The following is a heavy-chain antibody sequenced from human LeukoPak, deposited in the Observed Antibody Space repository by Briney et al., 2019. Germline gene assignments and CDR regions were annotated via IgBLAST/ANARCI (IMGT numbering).Heavy chain of an antibody. CDR1: GGSISSYY. CDR3: ARDKRRFYGMDV. J-gene: IGHJ6*02. V-gene: IGHV4-59*01. CDR2: IYYSGST. Sequence: PSETLSLTCTVSGGSISSYYWSWIRQPPGKGLEWIGYIYYSGSTNYNPSLKSRVTISVDTSKNQFSPKLSSVTAADTAVYYCARDKRRFYGMDVWGQGTTVTVSS.